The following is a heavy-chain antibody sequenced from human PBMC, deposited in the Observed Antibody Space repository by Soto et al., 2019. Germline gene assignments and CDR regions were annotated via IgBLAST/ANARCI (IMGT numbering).Heavy chain of an antibody. D-gene: IGHD5-12*01. CDR3: ASADIVARASGY. V-gene: IGHV4-34*01. CDR2: INHSGST. CDR1: GGSFSGYY. J-gene: IGHJ4*02. Sequence: KASETLSLTCAVYGGSFSGYYWSWIRQPPGKGLEWIGEINHSGSTNYNPSLKSRVTISVDTSKNQFSLKLSSVTAADTAVYCCASADIVARASGYWGQGTLVTVSS.